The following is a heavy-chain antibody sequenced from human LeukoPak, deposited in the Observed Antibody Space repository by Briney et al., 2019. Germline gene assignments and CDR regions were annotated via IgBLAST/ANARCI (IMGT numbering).Heavy chain of an antibody. Sequence: ASVKVSRKASGYTFTGYYMHWVRQAPGQGLEWMGWINPNSGGTNYAQKFQGWVTMTRDTSISTAYMELSRLRSDDTAVYYCARGGIEDIVVVPAAHYNWFDPWGQGTLVTVSS. V-gene: IGHV1-2*04. CDR1: GYTFTGYY. J-gene: IGHJ5*02. CDR3: ARGGIEDIVVVPAAHYNWFDP. D-gene: IGHD2-2*01. CDR2: INPNSGGT.